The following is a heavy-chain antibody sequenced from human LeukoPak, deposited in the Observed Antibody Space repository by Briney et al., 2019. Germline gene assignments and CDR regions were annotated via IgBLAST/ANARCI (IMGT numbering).Heavy chain of an antibody. Sequence: GGSLRLSCAASGFTFSSYGMHWVRQAPGKGLEWVAVISYDGSNKYYPGSVKGRFTISRENAKNSLYLQMNSLRAGDTAVYYCARARPHVLRYFDWSTAQESGAFDIWGQGTMVTVSS. CDR1: GFTFSSYG. D-gene: IGHD3-9*01. V-gene: IGHV3-30*03. CDR3: ARARPHVLRYFDWSTAQESGAFDI. J-gene: IGHJ3*02. CDR2: ISYDGSNK.